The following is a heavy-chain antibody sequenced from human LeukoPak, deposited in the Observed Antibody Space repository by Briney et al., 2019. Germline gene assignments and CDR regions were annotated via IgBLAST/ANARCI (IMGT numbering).Heavy chain of an antibody. D-gene: IGHD2-15*01. CDR1: GGSISGSNYY. V-gene: IGHV4-39*01. Sequence: WETLSLTCTVSGGSISGSNYYWGWIRQPPGKGLEWIGSIYYSGNTYYNPSLKSRVTISADTSKNQFSLKLSSVTAADTAVYYCARPIVVVAATPGYYFDYWGQGTLVTVSS. CDR2: IYYSGNT. J-gene: IGHJ4*02. CDR3: ARPIVVVAATPGYYFDY.